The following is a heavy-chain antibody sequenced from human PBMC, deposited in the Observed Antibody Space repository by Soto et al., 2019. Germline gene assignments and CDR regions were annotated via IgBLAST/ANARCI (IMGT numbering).Heavy chain of an antibody. Sequence: PGGSLRLSCAASGFTFSSYSMNWVRQAPGKGLEWVSSISSSSSYIYYAHSVKGRFTIPRDNAKNSLYLQMNSLRAEDTAVYYCAREASIAVAGPDAFDIWGQVTMVTV. V-gene: IGHV3-21*01. CDR2: ISSSSSYI. D-gene: IGHD6-19*01. J-gene: IGHJ3*02. CDR3: AREASIAVAGPDAFDI. CDR1: GFTFSSYS.